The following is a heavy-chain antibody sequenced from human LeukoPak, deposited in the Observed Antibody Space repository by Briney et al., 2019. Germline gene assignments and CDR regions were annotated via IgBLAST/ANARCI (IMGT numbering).Heavy chain of an antibody. CDR1: GGSISSYY. CDR3: ARDLFGDSSSEVDY. V-gene: IGHV4-59*12. J-gene: IGHJ4*02. D-gene: IGHD6-13*01. Sequence: SETLSLTCTVSGGSISSYYWSWIRQPPGKGLEWIGYIYYSGSTNYNPSLKSRVTISVDTSKNQFSLKLSSVTAADTGVYYCARDLFGDSSSEVDYWGQGTLVTVSS. CDR2: IYYSGST.